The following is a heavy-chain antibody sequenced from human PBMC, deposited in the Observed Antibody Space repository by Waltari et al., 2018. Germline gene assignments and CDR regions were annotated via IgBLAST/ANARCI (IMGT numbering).Heavy chain of an antibody. J-gene: IGHJ1*01. CDR2: MSPEGSAK. Sequence: EVQLVESGGGLVQPGESLRLSCGASGFPFSSYWMSWVRQAPGKGLEWVANMSPEGSAKYYGDSVRGRFTVSRDNAQDSMYLHVNSLRAEDTAIYYCSRNDAWSFRVWGQGTLVTVSS. CDR1: GFPFSSYW. CDR3: SRNDAWSFRV. D-gene: IGHD1-26*01. V-gene: IGHV3-7*03.